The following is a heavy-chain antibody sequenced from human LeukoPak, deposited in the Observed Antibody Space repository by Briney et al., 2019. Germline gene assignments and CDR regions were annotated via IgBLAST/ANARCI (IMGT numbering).Heavy chain of an antibody. D-gene: IGHD4-17*01. J-gene: IGHJ2*01. CDR2: INPSSGDT. CDR1: GYTFTGYL. CDR3: ARALTTVATWMYL. V-gene: IGHV1-2*02. Sequence: ASVKVSCKASGYTFTGYLMHWVRQAPGQGLEWMGWINPSSGDTKYAQKFQGRVTMTRDTSITTAYMELSRLRSDDTAVYYCARALTTVATWMYLWGRGTLVTVSS.